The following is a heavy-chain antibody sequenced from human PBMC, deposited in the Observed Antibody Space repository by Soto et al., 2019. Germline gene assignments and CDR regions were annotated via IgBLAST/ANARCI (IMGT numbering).Heavy chain of an antibody. D-gene: IGHD3-10*01. Sequence: GGSLRLSCAASGFTFSSYGMHWVRQAPGKGLEWVAVISYDGSNKYYADSVKGRFTISRDNSKNTLYLQMNSLRAEDTAVYYCAKNEYYYGSGSYLTSWGQGTLVTVSS. CDR2: ISYDGSNK. J-gene: IGHJ4*02. CDR3: AKNEYYYGSGSYLTS. V-gene: IGHV3-30*18. CDR1: GFTFSSYG.